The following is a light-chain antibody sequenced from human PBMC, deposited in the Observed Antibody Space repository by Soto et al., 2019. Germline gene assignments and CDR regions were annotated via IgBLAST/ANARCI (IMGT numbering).Light chain of an antibody. CDR2: TAS. Sequence: DIQMTQSPSSLSASVGDSVTITCRASQNINKYLNWYQQKSGKAPKLLTFTASNLQGGVPSRFSGSGSGTDFTLTINNLQPEDFATYYCHQSNSAPLTFGQGTKVDIK. V-gene: IGKV1-39*01. CDR3: HQSNSAPLT. J-gene: IGKJ1*01. CDR1: QNINKY.